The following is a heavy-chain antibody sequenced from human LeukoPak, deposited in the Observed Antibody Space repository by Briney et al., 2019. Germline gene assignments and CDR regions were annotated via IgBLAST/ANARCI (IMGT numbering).Heavy chain of an antibody. CDR2: ISGSGGTT. D-gene: IGHD1-26*01. Sequence: GGSLRLSCVASGFTFSNYAMNWVRQAPGKGLEWVSLISGSGGTTYYADSVKGRFTVSRDNSKNTVYMQMNSLRGEDTAIYYCAKGGAYYYYGMDVWGQGTTVTVSS. CDR3: AKGGAYYYYGMDV. J-gene: IGHJ6*02. V-gene: IGHV3-23*01. CDR1: GFTFSNYA.